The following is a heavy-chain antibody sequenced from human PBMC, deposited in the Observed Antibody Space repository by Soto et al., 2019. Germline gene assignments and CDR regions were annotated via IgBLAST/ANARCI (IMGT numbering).Heavy chain of an antibody. CDR1: GFTFSRFA. V-gene: IGHV3-23*01. D-gene: IGHD1-7*01. J-gene: IGHJ4*02. CDR3: AKEGVGGGNYEPHFDY. Sequence: EVQLLASGGGLVQPGGSLRLSCAASGFTFSRFAMSWVRQAPGERLEWVSALGGGGGSTNYADSVRGRFTISRDNSKDTLYLQMNSLRAEDTAIYYCAKEGVGGGNYEPHFDYWGQGTLVTVSS. CDR2: LGGGGGST.